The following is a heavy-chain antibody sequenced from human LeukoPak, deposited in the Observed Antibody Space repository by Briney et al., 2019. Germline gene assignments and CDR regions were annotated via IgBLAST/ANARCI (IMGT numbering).Heavy chain of an antibody. D-gene: IGHD2-15*01. J-gene: IGHJ6*02. V-gene: IGHV3-23*01. Sequence: GGSLRLSCAASGFTVSSYAMSWVRQAPGKGLEWVSAISGSGGSTYYADSVKGRFTISRDNSKNTLYLQMNSLRAEDTAVYYCASIGYCSGGSCSNYYYYGMDVWGQGTTVTVSS. CDR3: ASIGYCSGGSCSNYYYYGMDV. CDR1: GFTVSSYA. CDR2: ISGSGGST.